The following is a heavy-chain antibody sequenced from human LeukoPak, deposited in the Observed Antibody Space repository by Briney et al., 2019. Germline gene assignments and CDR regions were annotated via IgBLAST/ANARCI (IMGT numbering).Heavy chain of an antibody. CDR3: ASLRDYSNYSYMDV. Sequence: GGSLRLSCAASGFTFSSYSMNWVRQAPGKGLEWVSSISSSSSYIYYADSVKGRFTISRDNAKNSLYLQMNSLRAEDTAVYYCASLRDYSNYSYMDVWGKGTTVTVSS. J-gene: IGHJ6*03. CDR1: GFTFSSYS. V-gene: IGHV3-21*01. D-gene: IGHD4-11*01. CDR2: ISSSSSYI.